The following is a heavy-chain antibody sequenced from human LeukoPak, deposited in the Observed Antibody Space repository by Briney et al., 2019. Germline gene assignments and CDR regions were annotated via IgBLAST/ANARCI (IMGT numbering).Heavy chain of an antibody. V-gene: IGHV4-34*01. D-gene: IGHD1-26*01. Sequence: SETLSLTCAVYGESFSGYYWSWIRQPPGKGLEWIGEINHSGSTNYNPSLKSRVTISVDTSKTQFSLKLSSVTAADTAVYYWARDDVGGKAFDYWGQGTLVTVSS. CDR2: INHSGST. CDR1: GESFSGYY. CDR3: ARDDVGGKAFDY. J-gene: IGHJ4*02.